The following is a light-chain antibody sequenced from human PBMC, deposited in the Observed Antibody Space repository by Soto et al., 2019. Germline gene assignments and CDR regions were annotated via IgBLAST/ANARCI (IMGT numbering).Light chain of an antibody. J-gene: IGKJ2*01. V-gene: IGKV2-30*02. CDR2: RVS. Sequence: DVPMTQFPLSLSVTLGQPASISCRSGQSLVHSSGITYLDWFHQRPGQSPRRLIYRVSSRDSGVPDRFSGSGSGTDFTLEISRVEAEDVGIYFCMEGKTWPYTFGQGTKLEIK. CDR1: QSLVHSSGITY. CDR3: MEGKTWPYT.